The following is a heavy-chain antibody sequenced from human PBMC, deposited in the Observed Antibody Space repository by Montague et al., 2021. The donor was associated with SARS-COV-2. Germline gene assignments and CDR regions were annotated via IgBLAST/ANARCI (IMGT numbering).Heavy chain of an antibody. D-gene: IGHD1-26*01. CDR3: ARTSASSDY. J-gene: IGHJ4*02. Sequence: CAISGDSVSRNSAAWNRIRQSPSRGLEWLGRTYYRSKWYNDYAVSVKSRITINPDTSKNQISLQLNSVTPEDTAVYYCARTSASSDYWGQGTLVTVSS. CDR1: GDSVSRNSAA. V-gene: IGHV6-1*01. CDR2: TYYRSKWYN.